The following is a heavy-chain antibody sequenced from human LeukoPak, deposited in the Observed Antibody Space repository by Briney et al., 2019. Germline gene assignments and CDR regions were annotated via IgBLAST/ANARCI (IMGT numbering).Heavy chain of an antibody. CDR1: GGTFSSYA. V-gene: IGHV1-69*05. D-gene: IGHD3-22*01. CDR2: IIPIFGTA. J-gene: IGHJ4*02. CDR3: ARVXXSXYYDSSGYMSY. Sequence: SVKVSCKASGGTFSSYAISWVRQAPGQGLEWMGRIIPIFGTANYAQKFQGRVTITTDESTSTAYMELSSLRSEDTAVYYCARVXXSXYYDSSGYMSYWGXGTLVTVSS.